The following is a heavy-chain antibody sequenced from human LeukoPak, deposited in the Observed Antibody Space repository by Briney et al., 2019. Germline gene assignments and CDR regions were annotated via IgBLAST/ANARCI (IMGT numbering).Heavy chain of an antibody. D-gene: IGHD1-26*01. Sequence: ASVKVSCKASGYTFTSYGISWVRQAPGQGLEWMGWISAYNGNTNYAQKLQGRVTMTTDTSTSTAYMELRSLRSDDTAVYYCARDLRGPPSVTYYPFDYWGQGTLVTVSS. CDR1: GYTFTSYG. CDR3: ARDLRGPPSVTYYPFDY. V-gene: IGHV1-18*01. CDR2: ISAYNGNT. J-gene: IGHJ4*02.